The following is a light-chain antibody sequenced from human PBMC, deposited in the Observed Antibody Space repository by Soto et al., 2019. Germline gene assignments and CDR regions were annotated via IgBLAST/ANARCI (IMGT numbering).Light chain of an antibody. V-gene: IGKV1D-16*01. CDR2: AAS. CDR1: QGISTS. CDR3: QHYDGSAIT. J-gene: IGKJ5*01. Sequence: DIQMTQSPSSLSAFVGDRVTITCRASQGISTSLAWFQQKPETAPKSLIYAASSLQSGVPSRFKGSGSGTYFTLTISSVQPEDFATYYCQHYDGSAITFGQGTRLDIK.